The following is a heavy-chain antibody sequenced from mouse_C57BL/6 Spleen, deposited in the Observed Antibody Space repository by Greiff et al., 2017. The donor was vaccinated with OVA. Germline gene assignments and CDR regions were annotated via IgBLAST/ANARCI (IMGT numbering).Heavy chain of an antibody. CDR1: GYTFTSYW. J-gene: IGHJ4*01. V-gene: IGHV1-61*01. CDR3: ARTGTRYAMDY. CDR2: IDPSDSET. Sequence: QVQLQQPGAELVKPGASVKMSCKASGYTFTSYWITWVKQRPGQGLEWIGNIDPSDSETHYNQKFKDKATLTVDKSSSTAYMQLSSLTSEDSAVYYCARTGTRYAMDYWGQGTSVTVSS. D-gene: IGHD4-1*01.